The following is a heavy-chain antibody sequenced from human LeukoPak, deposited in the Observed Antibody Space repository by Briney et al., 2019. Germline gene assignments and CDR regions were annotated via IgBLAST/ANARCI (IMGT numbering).Heavy chain of an antibody. D-gene: IGHD2-2*01. Sequence: SETLSLTCTVSGGSINSYYWSWIRQPAGKGLEWIGRIYTSGSTNYNPSLKSRVTMSVDTSKNQLSLKLTSVTAADTAVYHCARYRSSDYYFDYWGQGTLVTVSS. V-gene: IGHV4-4*07. CDR1: GGSINSYY. CDR2: IYTSGST. J-gene: IGHJ4*02. CDR3: ARYRSSDYYFDY.